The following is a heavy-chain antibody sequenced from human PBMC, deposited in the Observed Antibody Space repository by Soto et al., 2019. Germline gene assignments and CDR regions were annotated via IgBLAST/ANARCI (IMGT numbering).Heavy chain of an antibody. D-gene: IGHD1-1*01. V-gene: IGHV1-18*01. CDR1: GYTFTSYG. CDR3: ARGRYGDY. CDR2: ISAHNGNT. J-gene: IGHJ4*02. Sequence: QVHLVQSGAEVNKPGASVKVSCKGSGYTFTSYGITWVRQAPGQGLEWMGWISAHNGNTDYAQRLQGRVTVTRDTSTSTAYMKLRSLRSDDTAVYYCARGRYGDYWGQGALVTVSS.